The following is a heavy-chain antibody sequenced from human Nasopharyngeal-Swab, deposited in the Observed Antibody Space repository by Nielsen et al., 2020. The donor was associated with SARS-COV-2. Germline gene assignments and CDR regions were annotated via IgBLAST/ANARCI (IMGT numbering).Heavy chain of an antibody. V-gene: IGHV3-48*02. Sequence: GESLKISCAASGFTFSTYGMNWVRQAPGKGLEWVSYINSRSDIIHYADSVRGRFTISRDNAKNSLSLQMNSLRDEDTAVYSCARFVSARAGDYWGQGTRVTVSS. D-gene: IGHD5/OR15-5a*01. J-gene: IGHJ4*02. CDR3: ARFVSARAGDY. CDR1: GFTFSTYG. CDR2: INSRSDII.